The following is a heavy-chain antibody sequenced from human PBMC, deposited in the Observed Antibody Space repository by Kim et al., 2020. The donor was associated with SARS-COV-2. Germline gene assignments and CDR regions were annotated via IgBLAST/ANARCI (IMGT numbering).Heavy chain of an antibody. CDR2: ISYGGST. Sequence: SETLSLTCSISGGSIGRYFWTWILQPPGKGPEWIGHISYGGSTNSNPALKSRLTILFDASKNQMSLKMTTVITAATAAYYYSTDAGPRGNSYCFDSWGPG. CDR1: GGSIGRYF. D-gene: IGHD2-15*01. CDR3: STDAGPRGNSYCFDS. J-gene: IGHJ4*02. V-gene: IGHV4-59*01.